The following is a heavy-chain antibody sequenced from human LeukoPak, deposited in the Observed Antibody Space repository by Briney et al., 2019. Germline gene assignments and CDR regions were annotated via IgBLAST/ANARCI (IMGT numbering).Heavy chain of an antibody. CDR1: GFTFRSYS. CDR2: ISSSSNYI. D-gene: IGHD1-26*01. CDR3: ARVHSGSYQYYYYYYMDV. J-gene: IGHJ6*03. V-gene: IGHV3-21*01. Sequence: GRSLRLSCAASGFTFRSYSMNWVRLAPGKGLGWGSSISSSSNYIYYADSVKGRFTISRDNANSSLYLQMNSLRAEDTAVYYCARVHSGSYQYYYYYYMDVWGKGTTVTVSS.